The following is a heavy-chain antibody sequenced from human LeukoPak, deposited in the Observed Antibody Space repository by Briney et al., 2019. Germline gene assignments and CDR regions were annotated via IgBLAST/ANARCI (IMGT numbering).Heavy chain of an antibody. J-gene: IGHJ4*02. D-gene: IGHD1-7*01. CDR1: GLAFSSYA. V-gene: IGHV3-23*01. Sequence: GGSLRLSCAASGLAFSSYAMSWVRQAPGKGLEWVSTISVASITFYADSVKGRFTISRDNSRNTVYLQMTSLRADDTAVYFCATVRQGTTRDFEYWGQGTLVTVSS. CDR3: ATVRQGTTRDFEY. CDR2: ISVASIT.